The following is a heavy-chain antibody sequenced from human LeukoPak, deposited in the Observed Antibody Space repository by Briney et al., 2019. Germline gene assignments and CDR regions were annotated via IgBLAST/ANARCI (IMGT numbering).Heavy chain of an antibody. V-gene: IGHV3-74*01. CDR2: INNDGSST. CDR3: ARDGISCTGGHCYFAS. D-gene: IGHD2-8*02. Sequence: GGSLRLSCATSGFILSNYWRDWVRQAPGKVLVWVSRINNDGSSTTYADSVKGRFTSSRDNARHTLHLQMNSLRAEDTAVYYCARDGISCTGGHCYFASWGQGTLVTVSS. J-gene: IGHJ4*02. CDR1: GFILSNYW.